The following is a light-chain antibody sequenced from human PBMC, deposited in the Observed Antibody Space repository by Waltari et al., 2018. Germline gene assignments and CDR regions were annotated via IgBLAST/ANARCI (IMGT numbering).Light chain of an antibody. Sequence: QSALTQPRSVSGSPGQSVTISCTGTSSDVGTYNYISWYQHHPGKAPKLMIYDVSNRPSGVPDRFSGSKSGNTASLSISGLQAEDEADYYCCSYTGSYTLVFGGGTKLTVL. V-gene: IGLV2-11*01. J-gene: IGLJ3*02. CDR1: SSDVGTYNY. CDR2: DVS. CDR3: CSYTGSYTLV.